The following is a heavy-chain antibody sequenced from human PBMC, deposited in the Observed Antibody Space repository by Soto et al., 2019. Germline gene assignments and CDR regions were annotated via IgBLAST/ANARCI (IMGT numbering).Heavy chain of an antibody. D-gene: IGHD3-3*01. Sequence: QVQLVESGGGVVQPGRSLRLSCAASGFTFSSYGMHWVRQAPGKGLEWVAVISYDGSNKYYADSVKGPFTISRDNSKNRLYLQLNSLRAEDTAVYYCAKDGAVRSGSIDYWGQGTLVTVSS. V-gene: IGHV3-30*18. CDR3: AKDGAVRSGSIDY. J-gene: IGHJ4*01. CDR2: ISYDGSNK. CDR1: GFTFSSYG.